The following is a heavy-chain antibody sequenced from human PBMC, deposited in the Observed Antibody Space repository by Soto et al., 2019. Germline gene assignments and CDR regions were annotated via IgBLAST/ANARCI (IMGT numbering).Heavy chain of an antibody. CDR3: ARDPRNRVYDSCGYFLGHDGLDI. CDR2: ISYSGNT. CDR1: GGSVSNDGYY. Sequence: QVQLQESGPGLVKPSQNLSLTYTVSGGSVSNDGYYWNCIRQSPGKGLEWIGYISYSGNTYYNPSLKSRLTISLDTSKNRFSLRLSSLIAADTAVYYCARDPRNRVYDSCGYFLGHDGLDIWGQGTMVTVSS. J-gene: IGHJ3*02. V-gene: IGHV4-31*03. D-gene: IGHD3-22*01.